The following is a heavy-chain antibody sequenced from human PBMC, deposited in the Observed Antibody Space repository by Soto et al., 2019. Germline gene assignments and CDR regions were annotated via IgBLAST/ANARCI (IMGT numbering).Heavy chain of an antibody. Sequence: QVQLVQSGAEVARPGSSVKVSCKASGGTFSTYTISWVRQAPGQGLEWLGRIIPLFGLPNPAQKFRDRVTITADKSTDTAYLEMNSLRPEDTAVYYCAFDVQTGVVYFDNWGQGTLVTVSS. D-gene: IGHD2-21*01. V-gene: IGHV1-69*02. J-gene: IGHJ4*02. CDR3: AFDVQTGVVYFDN. CDR1: GGTFSTYT. CDR2: IIPLFGLP.